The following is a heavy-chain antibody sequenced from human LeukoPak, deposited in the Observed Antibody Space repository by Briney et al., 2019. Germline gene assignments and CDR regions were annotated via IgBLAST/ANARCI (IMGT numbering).Heavy chain of an antibody. V-gene: IGHV4-34*01. CDR3: ARGARTSKYSSSSGRRWFDP. CDR1: GGSFSGYY. Sequence: SETLSLTCAVYGGSFSGYYWSWIRQPPGKGLEWIGEINHSGGTNYNPSLKSRVTISVDTSKNQFSLKLSSVTAADTAVYYCARGARTSKYSSSSGRRWFDPWGQGTLVTVSS. J-gene: IGHJ5*02. D-gene: IGHD6-6*01. CDR2: INHSGGT.